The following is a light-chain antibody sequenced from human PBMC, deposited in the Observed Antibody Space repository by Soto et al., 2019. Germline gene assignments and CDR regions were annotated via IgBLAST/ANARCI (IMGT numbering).Light chain of an antibody. Sequence: IVLTQSPGTLSLSPGERATLSCRASQHISSTYLAWYQQKSGQAPRVIIFGASTRAAGIPDRFSGSGSGTDFTLTISGLEPEVFAVYYCQQYSSSQETFGPGTRVEIQ. J-gene: IGKJ1*01. CDR3: QQYSSSQET. V-gene: IGKV3-20*01. CDR1: QHISSTY. CDR2: GAS.